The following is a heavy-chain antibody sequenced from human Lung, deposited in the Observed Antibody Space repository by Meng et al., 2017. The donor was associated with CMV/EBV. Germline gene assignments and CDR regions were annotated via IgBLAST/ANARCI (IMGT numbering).Heavy chain of an antibody. Sequence: XVSCKGSAYTFSTYWLGWVRQLPGRGLEWMGLIYPADSNTTYSPSFRGHVTISADKSISTAYLQWIGLRASDTAIYYCARKRGYFFDYWGHGTPVTVSS. V-gene: IGHV5-51*01. CDR2: IYPADSNT. D-gene: IGHD3-10*01. CDR1: AYTFSTYW. CDR3: ARKRGYFFDY. J-gene: IGHJ4*01.